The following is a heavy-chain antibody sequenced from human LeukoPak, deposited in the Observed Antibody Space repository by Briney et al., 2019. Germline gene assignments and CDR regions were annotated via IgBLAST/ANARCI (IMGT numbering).Heavy chain of an antibody. CDR2: IYYSGST. Sequence: SETLSLTCTVSGGSISSYYWSWIRQPPGKGLEWIGYIYYSGSTNYNPSLKSRVTISVDTSKNQFSLKLSSVTAADTAVYYCARGGDYIDYWGQGTLVTVSS. D-gene: IGHD2-15*01. J-gene: IGHJ4*02. CDR3: ARGGDYIDY. CDR1: GGSISSYY. V-gene: IGHV4-59*01.